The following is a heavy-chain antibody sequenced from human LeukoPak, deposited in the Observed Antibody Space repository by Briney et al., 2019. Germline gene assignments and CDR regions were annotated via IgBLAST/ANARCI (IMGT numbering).Heavy chain of an antibody. CDR3: AKVRGSYYFDY. D-gene: IGHD6-6*01. CDR1: GFTFSSYA. V-gene: IGHV3-23*01. CDR2: ISGSGSTT. Sequence: GGSLRLSCAASGFTFSSYAMRWVRQAPGKGLEWVSAISGSGSTTYYADSMKGRFTISRDNSKNTLYLQMNSLRAEDTAVYYCAKVRGSYYFDYWGQGTLVTVSS. J-gene: IGHJ4*02.